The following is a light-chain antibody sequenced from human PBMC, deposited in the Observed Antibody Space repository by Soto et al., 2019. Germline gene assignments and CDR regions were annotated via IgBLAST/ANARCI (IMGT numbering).Light chain of an antibody. J-gene: IGLJ3*02. Sequence: QSVLTQPASVSGSPGQSVTISCTGTSSDVGSYDRVSWYQQHPGKAPKVMIYDVSNRPSGVPDRFSGSKSGNTASLTISGLQAEDEADYYCHSYTNSAWVFGGGTKFTVL. V-gene: IGLV2-14*03. CDR2: DVS. CDR1: SSDVGSYDR. CDR3: HSYTNSAWV.